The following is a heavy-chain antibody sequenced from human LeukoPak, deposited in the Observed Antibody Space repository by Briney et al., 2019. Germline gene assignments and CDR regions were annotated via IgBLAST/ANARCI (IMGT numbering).Heavy chain of an antibody. CDR1: GGSFSDYP. D-gene: IGHD3-3*02. Sequence: ASVKVSCKASGGSFSDYPINWVRQAPGQGLEWLGGIIPKYSASNYAQAFQGRVTITADESTNTVYMEMSGLRPDDMAVYYCVRPDRIFGVPAAFDAWGQGTLVAVSS. CDR2: IIPKYSAS. CDR3: VRPDRIFGVPAAFDA. V-gene: IGHV1-69*01. J-gene: IGHJ3*01.